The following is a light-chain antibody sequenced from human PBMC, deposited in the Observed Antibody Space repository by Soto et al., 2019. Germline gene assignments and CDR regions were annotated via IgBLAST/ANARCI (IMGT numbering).Light chain of an antibody. CDR3: SSYAGSSNWV. V-gene: IGLV2-8*01. CDR2: EVS. CDR1: SSDVGGYNY. Sequence: QSVLTQPPSASGSPGQSVTISCTGTSSDVGGYNYVSWNQQHPGKAPKLMIYEVSKRPSGVPDRFSGSKSGNTASLIVSGLQAEDEADYYRSSYAGSSNWVFGGGTKLTVL. J-gene: IGLJ3*02.